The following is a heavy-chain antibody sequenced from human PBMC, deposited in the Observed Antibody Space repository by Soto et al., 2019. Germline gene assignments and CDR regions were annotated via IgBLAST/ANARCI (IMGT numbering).Heavy chain of an antibody. D-gene: IGHD5-12*01. V-gene: IGHV1-69*01. CDR2: SIPIFGTA. Sequence: QVQLVQSGAEVKKPVSSVKVSCKASGGTFNNYPITWVRQAPGEGLEWTGGSIPIFGTANYAQNFQGRVTISVDESTRTAYMELSSLRSEDTAVYYCARGRGYSGDDHYYYFDMDVWGPGTTVTVSS. J-gene: IGHJ6*02. CDR1: GGTFNNYP. CDR3: ARGRGYSGDDHYYYFDMDV.